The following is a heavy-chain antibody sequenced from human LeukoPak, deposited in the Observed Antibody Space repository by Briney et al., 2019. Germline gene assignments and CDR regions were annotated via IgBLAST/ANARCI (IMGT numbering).Heavy chain of an antibody. J-gene: IGHJ4*02. V-gene: IGHV1-8*03. CDR3: ARGFGFWSGYYPFDY. Sequence: GASVKVSCKAFGYTFSSYDINWVRQATGQGLEWMGWMNPKSGNTGYAQKFQGRVTITRNTSIGTVYMQLSSLRSEDTAVYYCARGFGFWSGYYPFDYWGQGTLVTVSS. CDR1: GYTFSSYD. D-gene: IGHD3-3*01. CDR2: MNPKSGNT.